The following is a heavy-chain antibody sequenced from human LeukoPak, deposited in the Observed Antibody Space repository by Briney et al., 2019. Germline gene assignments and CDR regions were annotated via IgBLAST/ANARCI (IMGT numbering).Heavy chain of an antibody. CDR2: ISSSSSYI. D-gene: IGHD5-18*01. J-gene: IGHJ4*02. CDR3: ARFSDTAMVIDY. CDR1: GFTFISYS. Sequence: GGSLRLSCAASGFTFISYSMNWVRQAPGKGLEWVSSISSSSSYIYYADSVKGRFTISRDNAKNSLYLQMNSLRAEDTAVYYCARFSDTAMVIDYWGQGTLVTVSS. V-gene: IGHV3-21*01.